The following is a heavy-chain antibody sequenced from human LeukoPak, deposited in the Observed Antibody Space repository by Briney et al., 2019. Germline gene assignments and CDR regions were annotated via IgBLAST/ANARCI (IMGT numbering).Heavy chain of an antibody. D-gene: IGHD6-6*01. CDR2: FDPEDGET. Sequence: ASVKVSCKVSGYTLTELSMHWVRQAPGKGLEWMGGFDPEDGETIYAQKFQGRVTMTKDTSTDTAYMELSSLRSEDTAVYYCATGLSSMTPDYWGQGTLVTASS. V-gene: IGHV1-24*01. CDR3: ATGLSSMTPDY. J-gene: IGHJ4*02. CDR1: GYTLTELS.